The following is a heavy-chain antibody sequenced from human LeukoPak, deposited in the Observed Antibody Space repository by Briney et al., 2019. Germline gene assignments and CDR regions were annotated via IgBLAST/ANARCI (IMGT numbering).Heavy chain of an antibody. J-gene: IGHJ5*02. V-gene: IGHV4-4*07. D-gene: IGHD6-13*01. CDR1: GGSISRYY. CDR2: IYTSGGN. CDR3: ARAAYSSSWYVGNWFDP. Sequence: SETLSLTCTVSGGSISRYYWSWIRHPAGKRLEWIGRIYTSGGNNYNPSLKSRVTMSVDTSKNQFSLKLSSVTAADTAVYYCARAAYSSSWYVGNWFDPWGQGTLVTVSS.